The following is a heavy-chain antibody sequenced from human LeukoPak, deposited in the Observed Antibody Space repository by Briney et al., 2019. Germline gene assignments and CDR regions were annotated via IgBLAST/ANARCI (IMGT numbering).Heavy chain of an antibody. J-gene: IGHJ6*03. Sequence: SETLSLTCAVYGGSFSDYSWTWIRQPPGKGLEWIGEINHSGGTNHNPSLMSRVVMSVATSKNPISLQVSSAPAAATAVYYCARVGHSYSINDWSRTGLGAYPTKYYYYMDVWGEGTTVSVSS. CDR1: GGSFSDYS. CDR3: ARVGHSYSINDWSRTGLGAYPTKYYYYMDV. D-gene: IGHD5-18*01. CDR2: INHSGGT. V-gene: IGHV4-34*01.